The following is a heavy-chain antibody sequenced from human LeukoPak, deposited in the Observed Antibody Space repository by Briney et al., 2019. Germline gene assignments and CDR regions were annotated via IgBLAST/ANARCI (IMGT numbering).Heavy chain of an antibody. D-gene: IGHD3-16*01. CDR1: GFTFSSYS. CDR2: INPSGDIT. J-gene: IGHJ1*01. CDR3: AKDDDWGRYKH. V-gene: IGHV3-23*01. Sequence: PGGSLRLSCAASGFTFSSYSMNWVRQAPGKGLEWVSGINPSGDITYYTDSVRGRFTISRDNFKNTLSLQVNSLRAEDTAMYYCAKDDDWGRYKHWGQGTLVTVSS.